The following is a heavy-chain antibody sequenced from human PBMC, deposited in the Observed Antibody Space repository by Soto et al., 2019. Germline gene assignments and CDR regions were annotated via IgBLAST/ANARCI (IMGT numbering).Heavy chain of an antibody. CDR3: ARPAYSGYEPDGMDYYYMDV. CDR2: IYPGDSDT. CDR1: GDSFTSYW. J-gene: IGHJ6*03. Sequence: GESLKISCKGSGDSFTSYWIGWVRQMPGKGLEWMGIIYPGDSDTRYSPSFQGQVTISADKSISTAYLQWSSLKASDTAMYYCARPAYSGYEPDGMDYYYMDVWGKGTTVTVSS. D-gene: IGHD5-12*01. V-gene: IGHV5-51*01.